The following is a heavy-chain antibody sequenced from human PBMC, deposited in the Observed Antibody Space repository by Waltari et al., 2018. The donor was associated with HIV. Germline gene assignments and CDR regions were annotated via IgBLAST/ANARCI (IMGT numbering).Heavy chain of an antibody. CDR1: GFTFSSYT. V-gene: IGHV3-21*02. CDR3: ARAWGENDHYFDY. D-gene: IGHD1-1*01. J-gene: IGHJ4*02. Sequence: QLVESGGGLVKPGGSLRLSCAASGFTFSSYTMNWVRQAPGKGLECVARISISSYDIYYIDSVKGRFTISRDNAKNSLYLKMNSLRVDDTAVYYCARAWGENDHYFDYWGQGTLVTVSS. CDR2: ISISSYDI.